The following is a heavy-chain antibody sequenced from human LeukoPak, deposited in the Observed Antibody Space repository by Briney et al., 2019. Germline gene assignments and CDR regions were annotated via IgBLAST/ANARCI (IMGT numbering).Heavy chain of an antibody. CDR1: GFTLNKYW. D-gene: IGHD4-17*01. Sequence: GGSLRLSCEASGFTLNKYWMHWVSQAPGKGLVWVSRITGDGSDIAYADSVKGRFTVSRDDAKNTLFLQMTSLRVEDTAIYYCARDAYTTTSNWLAPWGQGTLVTVSS. J-gene: IGHJ5*02. V-gene: IGHV3-74*01. CDR2: ITGDGSDI. CDR3: ARDAYTTTSNWLAP.